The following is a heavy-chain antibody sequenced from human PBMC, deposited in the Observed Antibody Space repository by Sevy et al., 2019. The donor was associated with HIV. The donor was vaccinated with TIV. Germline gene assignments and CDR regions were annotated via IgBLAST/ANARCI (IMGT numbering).Heavy chain of an antibody. J-gene: IGHJ4*02. D-gene: IGHD3-22*01. V-gene: IGHV1-24*01. CDR3: ATAREYYQDSSGYLDF. CDR2: FDPEDGET. CDR1: GYTLTGLS. Sequence: ASVKVSCKVSGYTLTGLSMHWVRQAPGKGLEWMGRFDPEDGETNYARNFQGRVTLTGDTSRDTAYMELSSLRYEDTAVYYCATAREYYQDSSGYLDFWGQGTLVTVSS.